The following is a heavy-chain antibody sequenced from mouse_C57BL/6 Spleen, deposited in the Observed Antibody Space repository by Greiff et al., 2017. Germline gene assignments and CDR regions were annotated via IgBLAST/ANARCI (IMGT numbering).Heavy chain of an antibody. CDR1: GYAFSSSW. CDR3: ARRDYCGSSDY. V-gene: IGHV1-82*01. D-gene: IGHD1-1*01. CDR2: IYPGDGDT. J-gene: IGHJ2*01. Sequence: VQLQQSGPELVKPGASVKISCKASGYAFSSSWMNWVKQRPGKGLEWIGRIYPGDGDTNYNGKFKGKATLTADKSSSTAYMQLSSLTSEDAAVYFCARRDYCGSSDYWGQGTTLTVSS.